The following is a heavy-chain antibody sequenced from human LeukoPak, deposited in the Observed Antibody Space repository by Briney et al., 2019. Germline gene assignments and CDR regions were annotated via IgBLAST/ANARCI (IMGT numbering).Heavy chain of an antibody. CDR3: AKTRGSGPFDY. J-gene: IGHJ4*02. Sequence: GRSLRLSCAASGFTFSSYVMHWVRQAPGKGLEWVAIISYDGSNEYYADSVKGRFTISRDNSKNTLYLQMNNLRAEDTAVYYCAKTRGSGPFDYWGQGTLVTVSS. CDR1: GFTFSSYV. D-gene: IGHD3-10*01. V-gene: IGHV3-30*04. CDR2: ISYDGSNE.